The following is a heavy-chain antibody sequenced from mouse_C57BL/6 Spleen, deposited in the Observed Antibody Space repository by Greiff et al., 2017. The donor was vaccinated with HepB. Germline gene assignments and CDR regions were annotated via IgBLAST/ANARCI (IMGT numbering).Heavy chain of an antibody. CDR1: GYAFSSSW. CDR2: IYPGDGDT. D-gene: IGHD2-4*01. J-gene: IGHJ4*01. V-gene: IGHV1-82*01. CDR3: ARWRDYDGAMDY. Sequence: QVQLKESGPELVKPGASVKISCKASGYAFSSSWMNWVKQRPGKGLEWIGRIYPGDGDTNYNGKFKGKATLTADKSSSTAYMQLSSLTSEDSAVYFCARWRDYDGAMDYWGQGTSVTVSS.